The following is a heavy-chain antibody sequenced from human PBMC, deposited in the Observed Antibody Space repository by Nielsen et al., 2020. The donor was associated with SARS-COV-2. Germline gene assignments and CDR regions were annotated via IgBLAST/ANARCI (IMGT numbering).Heavy chain of an antibody. CDR1: GFTFSSYS. J-gene: IGHJ4*02. CDR3: ARAVTAMGRRSYYFDY. D-gene: IGHD5-18*01. V-gene: IGHV3-21*01. CDR2: ISSSSSYI. Sequence: GGSLRLSYAASGFTFSSYSMNWVRQAPGKGLEWVSSISSSSSYIYYADSVKGRFTISGDNAKNSLYLQMNSLRAEDTAVYYCARAVTAMGRRSYYFDYWGQGTLVTVSS.